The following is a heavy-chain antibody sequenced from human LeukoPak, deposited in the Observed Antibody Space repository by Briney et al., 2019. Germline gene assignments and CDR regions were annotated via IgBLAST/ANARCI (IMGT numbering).Heavy chain of an antibody. D-gene: IGHD3-22*01. CDR1: GYSFTSYW. CDR2: IYPGDSDT. J-gene: IGHJ4*02. V-gene: IGHV5-51*01. CDR3: ARSKYYYDSSGYSPLGY. Sequence: GESLKISCKGSGYSFTSYWIGWVRQMPGKGLEWMGIIYPGDSDTRYSPSFQGQVTISADKSISTAYLQWSSLEASDTAMYYCARSKYYYDSSGYSPLGYWGQGTLVTVSS.